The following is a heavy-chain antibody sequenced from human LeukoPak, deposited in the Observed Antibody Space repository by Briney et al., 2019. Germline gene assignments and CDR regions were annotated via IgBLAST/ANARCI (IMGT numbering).Heavy chain of an antibody. D-gene: IGHD2-15*01. V-gene: IGHV3-23*01. CDR2: ISNNGGYT. CDR3: AKQLGYCSDGSCYFPY. J-gene: IGHJ4*02. CDR1: GFTFSSSA. Sequence: GGSLRLSCAASGFTFSSSAMSWVRQAPGKGLEWVSAISNNGGYTYYADSVQGRFTISRDNSKSTLCLQMNSLRAEDTAVYYCAKQLGYCSDGSCYFPYWGQGTLVIVSS.